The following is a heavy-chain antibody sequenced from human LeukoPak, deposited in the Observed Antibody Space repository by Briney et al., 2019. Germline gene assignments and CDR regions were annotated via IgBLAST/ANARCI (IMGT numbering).Heavy chain of an antibody. D-gene: IGHD4-17*01. J-gene: IGHJ6*03. Sequence: GGSLRLSCAASGFTFSSYSMNWVRQAPGKGLEWVSSTSSSSSYIYYADSVKGRFTISRDNAKNSLYLQMNSLRAEDAAVYYCASPLKNTVTTYYYYYMDVWGKGTTVTVSS. CDR1: GFTFSSYS. V-gene: IGHV3-21*01. CDR2: TSSSSSYI. CDR3: ASPLKNTVTTYYYYYMDV.